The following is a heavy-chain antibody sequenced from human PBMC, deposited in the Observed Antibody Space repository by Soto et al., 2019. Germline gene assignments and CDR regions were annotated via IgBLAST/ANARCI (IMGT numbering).Heavy chain of an antibody. J-gene: IGHJ4*02. CDR1: GYTFCSYA. CDR3: ARDTGDGTGDF. Sequence: ASVKISSKASGYTFCSYAMHWVRQAPGQRRVGMGWINAGYGNTKSSQKFEDSVTISWDTSATTAYIELTSPRSEDTSVYYCARDTGDGTGDFWGQGTLVNVSA. D-gene: IGHD7-27*01. V-gene: IGHV1-3*01. CDR2: INAGYGNT.